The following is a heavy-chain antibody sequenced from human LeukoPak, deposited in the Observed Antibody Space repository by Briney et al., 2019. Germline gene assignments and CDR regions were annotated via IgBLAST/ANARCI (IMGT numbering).Heavy chain of an antibody. V-gene: IGHV3-23*01. CDR3: AQCRGSSCYSAILD. CDR1: GFTFSSYA. J-gene: IGHJ4*02. D-gene: IGHD2-15*01. CDR2: LSGSGGET. Sequence: GGSLRLSRAASGFTFSSYAMIWVRHAPGKGLEWVSVLSGSGGETYYADSVKGRFTISRDNSNNTLYLQMSSLRPEDTAVYHCAQCRGSSCYSAILDWGQGTLVSVSS.